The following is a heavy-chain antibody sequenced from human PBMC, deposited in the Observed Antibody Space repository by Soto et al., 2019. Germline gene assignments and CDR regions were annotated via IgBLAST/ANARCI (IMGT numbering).Heavy chain of an antibody. CDR2: TYYRSKWYN. V-gene: IGHV6-1*01. Sequence: QSQTLSLTCAISGDSVSSNSAAWNWIRQSPSRGLEWLGRTYYRSKWYNDYAVSVKSRITINPDTSKNQFYLKLNSVTPEDTAVYYCARGRSVGAPLYYYMDVWSKGTTVTVSS. CDR1: GDSVSSNSAA. CDR3: ARGRSVGAPLYYYMDV. J-gene: IGHJ6*03. D-gene: IGHD1-26*01.